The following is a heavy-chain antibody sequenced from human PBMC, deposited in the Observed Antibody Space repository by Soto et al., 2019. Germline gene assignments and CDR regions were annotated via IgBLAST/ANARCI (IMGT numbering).Heavy chain of an antibody. Sequence: GESLKISCKGSGYSFTNYWIGWVRQMPGKGLEWMGIIYPGDSDTRYSPSFQGQVTISADKSISTAYLQWSSLKASDTAMYYCARHGVVAAAGTGAKLYDYWGQGTLVTVSS. D-gene: IGHD6-13*01. CDR2: IYPGDSDT. J-gene: IGHJ4*02. CDR3: ARHGVVAAAGTGAKLYDY. V-gene: IGHV5-51*01. CDR1: GYSFTNYW.